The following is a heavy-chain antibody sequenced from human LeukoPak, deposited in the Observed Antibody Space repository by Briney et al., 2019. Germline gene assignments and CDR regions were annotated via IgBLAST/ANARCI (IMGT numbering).Heavy chain of an antibody. CDR3: ARLMVRGVDYYYYYMDV. V-gene: IGHV4-34*01. J-gene: IGHJ6*03. D-gene: IGHD3-10*01. CDR1: GGSFSGYY. Sequence: SETLSLTCAVYGGSFSGYYWSWIRQPPGKGLEWIGEVNHSGSTNYNPSLKSRVTISVDTSKNQFSLKLNSVTAADTAVYYCARLMVRGVDYYYYYMDVWGKGTTVTVSS. CDR2: VNHSGST.